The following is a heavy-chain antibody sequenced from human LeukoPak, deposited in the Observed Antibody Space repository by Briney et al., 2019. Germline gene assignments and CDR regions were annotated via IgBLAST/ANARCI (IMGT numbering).Heavy chain of an antibody. CDR2: ISSSSSTI. CDR1: GFTFSDYY. V-gene: IGHV3-11*04. J-gene: IGHJ4*02. Sequence: PGGSLRLSCAASGFTFSDYYMSWIRQAPGKGLEWVSYISSSSSTIYYADSVKGRFTISRDNAKNSLYLQMNSLRAEDTAVYYCAREGDSSGYYYGGAHFFDYWGQGTLVTVSS. CDR3: AREGDSSGYYYGGAHFFDY. D-gene: IGHD3-22*01.